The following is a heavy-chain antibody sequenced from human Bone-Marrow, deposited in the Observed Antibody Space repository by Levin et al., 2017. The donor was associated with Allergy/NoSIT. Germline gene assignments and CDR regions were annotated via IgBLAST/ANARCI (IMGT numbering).Heavy chain of an antibody. Sequence: GGSLRLSCAASGFTFSSYGMHWVRQAPGKGLEWVAVIWYDGSNKYYADSVKGRFTISRDNSKNTLYLQMNSLRAEDTAVYYCARDRVSGAAMSWGPQLGYNWFDPWGQGTLVTVSS. CDR3: ARDRVSGAAMSWGPQLGYNWFDP. CDR2: IWYDGSNK. D-gene: IGHD6-13*01. J-gene: IGHJ5*02. V-gene: IGHV3-33*01. CDR1: GFTFSSYG.